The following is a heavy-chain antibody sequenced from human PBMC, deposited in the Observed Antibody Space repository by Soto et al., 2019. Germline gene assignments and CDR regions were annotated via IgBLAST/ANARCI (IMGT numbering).Heavy chain of an antibody. V-gene: IGHV3-33*01. D-gene: IGHD5-12*01. CDR2: IWYDGSNK. CDR1: GFTFSSYG. J-gene: IGHJ6*02. Sequence: GGSLRLSCAASGFTFSSYGMHWVRQAPGKGLEWVAVIWYDGSNKYYADSVKGRFTISRDNSKNTLYLQMNSLRAEDTAVYYCARGDIAYYYGMDVWGQGTTVTVSS. CDR3: ARGDIAYYYGMDV.